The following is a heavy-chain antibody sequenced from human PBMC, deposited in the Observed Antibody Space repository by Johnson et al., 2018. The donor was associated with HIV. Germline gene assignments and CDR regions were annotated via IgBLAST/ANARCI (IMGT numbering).Heavy chain of an antibody. J-gene: IGHJ3*02. Sequence: VQLVESGGGLAQPGGSLRLSCAASGFTFSSYAMHWVRQDPGKGLEWVSGINWNGGNTGYVDSVKGRFTISRDNAKNSLYLQMNSLRAEDTAVYSCAGDMGTHAFAIWGQGTMVTVSS. CDR1: GFTFSSYA. V-gene: IGHV3-20*04. CDR2: INWNGGNT. D-gene: IGHD2-15*01. CDR3: AGDMGTHAFAI.